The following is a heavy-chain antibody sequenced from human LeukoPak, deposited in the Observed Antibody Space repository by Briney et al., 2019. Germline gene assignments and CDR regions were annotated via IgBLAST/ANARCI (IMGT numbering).Heavy chain of an antibody. CDR2: INHSGST. CDR1: GGSFSGYY. D-gene: IGHD1-26*01. J-gene: IGHJ6*03. Sequence: SETLSLTCAVDGGSFSGYYWSRIRQPPGKGLEWIGEINHSGSTNYNPSLKSRVTISVDTSKNQFSLKLSSVTAADTAVYYCARGSGSYYMDVWGKGTTVTVSS. CDR3: ARGSGSYYMDV. V-gene: IGHV4-34*01.